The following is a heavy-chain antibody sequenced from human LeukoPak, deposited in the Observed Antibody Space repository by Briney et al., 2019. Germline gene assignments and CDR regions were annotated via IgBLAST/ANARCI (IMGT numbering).Heavy chain of an antibody. J-gene: IGHJ4*02. CDR1: GFTFSSYA. Sequence: PGGSLRLSCAASGFTFSSYAMSWVRQARGKGLEWVSAISGSGGSTYYADSVKGRFTISRDNSKNTLYLQMNSLRAEDTAVYYCAKGYDILTGYPHFDYWGQGTLVTVSS. V-gene: IGHV3-23*01. D-gene: IGHD3-9*01. CDR3: AKGYDILTGYPHFDY. CDR2: ISGSGGST.